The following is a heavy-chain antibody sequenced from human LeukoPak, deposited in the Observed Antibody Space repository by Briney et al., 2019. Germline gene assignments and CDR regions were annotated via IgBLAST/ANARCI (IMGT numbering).Heavy chain of an antibody. D-gene: IGHD3-10*01. V-gene: IGHV4-4*02. CDR3: ARGDITMVRGVIGWFDP. Sequence: SGTLSLTCAVSGGSINSTNWWIWVRQPPGKGLEWIGYIYYSGSTYYNPSLKSRVTISVDTSKNQFSLKLSSVTAADTAVYYCARGDITMVRGVIGWFDPWGQGTLVTVSS. J-gene: IGHJ5*02. CDR1: GGSINSTNW. CDR2: IYYSGST.